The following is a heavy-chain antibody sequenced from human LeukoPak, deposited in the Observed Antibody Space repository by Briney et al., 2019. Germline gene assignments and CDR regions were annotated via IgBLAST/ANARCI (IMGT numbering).Heavy chain of an antibody. CDR3: ARGPPGKENAFDI. J-gene: IGHJ3*02. Sequence: HPEALSPTCPFAGCSNSSYYWRWLRQPPATRLGWIGYIYYSGSTNYNPSLKSRVTISVDTSKNQFSLNLSSVTAADTAVYYCARGPPGKENAFDIWGQGTMVTVSS. CDR2: IYYSGST. D-gene: IGHD2-2*01. CDR1: GCSNSSYY. V-gene: IGHV4-59*01.